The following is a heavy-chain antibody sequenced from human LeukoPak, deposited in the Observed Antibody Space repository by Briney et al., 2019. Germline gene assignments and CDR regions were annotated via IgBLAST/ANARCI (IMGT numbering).Heavy chain of an antibody. CDR3: ARKIGYCSGGSFCSFDY. CDR1: GFTFSSYW. CDR2: IKQDGSEK. J-gene: IGHJ4*02. V-gene: IGHV3-7*01. D-gene: IGHD2-15*01. Sequence: GGSLRLSCAASGFTFSSYWMSWVRQAPGKGLEWVANIKQDGSEKYYAGSVKGRFTISRDNAKNSLYLQMNSLRAEDTAVYYCARKIGYCSGGSFCSFDYWGQGTLVTVSS.